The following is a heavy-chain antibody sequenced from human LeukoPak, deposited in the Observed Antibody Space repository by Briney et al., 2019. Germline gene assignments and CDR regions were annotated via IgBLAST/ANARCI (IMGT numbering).Heavy chain of an antibody. CDR2: ISGSGNST. Sequence: GGSLRLSCAASGFTFSSYEMNWVRQAPGKGLEWLSAISGSGNSTYYADSVKGRFTISRDNPKNTLYLQMNTLRAEDTAVYYCANEIGSSLYWGQGTLVTVSS. D-gene: IGHD2-21*01. CDR3: ANEIGSSLY. CDR1: GFTFSSYE. J-gene: IGHJ4*02. V-gene: IGHV3-23*01.